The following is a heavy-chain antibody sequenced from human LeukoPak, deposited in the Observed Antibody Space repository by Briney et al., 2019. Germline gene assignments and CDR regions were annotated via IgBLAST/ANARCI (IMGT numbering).Heavy chain of an antibody. J-gene: IGHJ4*02. Sequence: ASVKVSCKASGYTLTSYDINWVRQAPGQGLEWMGWMNPNSGRTGYAQNFQGRITITRNTSISTAYMELSSLRSEDTGVYYCTRETSSRYFDYWGQGTLVTVSS. V-gene: IGHV1-8*01. CDR1: GYTLTSYD. CDR2: MNPNSGRT. CDR3: TRETSSRYFDY.